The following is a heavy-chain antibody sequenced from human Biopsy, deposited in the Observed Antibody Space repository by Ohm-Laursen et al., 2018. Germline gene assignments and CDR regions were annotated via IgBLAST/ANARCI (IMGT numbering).Heavy chain of an antibody. D-gene: IGHD1-26*01. J-gene: IGHJ4*02. CDR2: IIPIFGTA. CDR1: GGTFTNYA. Sequence: SSVKVSCKASGGTFTNYAISWGRQASGQGLEWMGGIIPIFGTANYAQKFQGRVTITADESTSTAYMELSSLRSDDTAVYYCARDALGGGSYRFFYWGQGSLVTVSS. V-gene: IGHV1-69*01. CDR3: ARDALGGGSYRFFY.